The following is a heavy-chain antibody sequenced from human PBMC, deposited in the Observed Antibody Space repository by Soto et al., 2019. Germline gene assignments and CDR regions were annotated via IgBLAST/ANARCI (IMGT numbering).Heavy chain of an antibody. D-gene: IGHD1-1*01. CDR1: GFTFSSYA. CDR3: ARELERVFDY. Sequence: QVQLVESGGGVVQPGRSLRLSCAASGFTFSSYAMHWVRQAPGKGLEWVAGIAYDGRNKYYADSVKGRFTISRDNSKNTLYLQMNSLRIEDTAVYYCARELERVFDYRGQGTLVTVSS. V-gene: IGHV3-30*04. J-gene: IGHJ4*02. CDR2: IAYDGRNK.